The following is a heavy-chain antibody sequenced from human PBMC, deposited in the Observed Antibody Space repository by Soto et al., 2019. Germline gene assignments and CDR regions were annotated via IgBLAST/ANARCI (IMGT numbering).Heavy chain of an antibody. J-gene: IGHJ4*02. CDR3: AKDQSPPQGCDIVTGYYGSDY. Sequence: VQLLESGGGLVQPGGSLRLSCAASGFTFSSYAMSWVRQAPGKGLEWVSAISGSGGSKYYADSVKGRFTISRDNSKNPLYLQMNSLRAEDTAVYYCAKDQSPPQGCDIVTGYYGSDYWGQGTLVTVSS. V-gene: IGHV3-23*01. CDR2: ISGSGGSK. CDR1: GFTFSSYA. D-gene: IGHD3-9*01.